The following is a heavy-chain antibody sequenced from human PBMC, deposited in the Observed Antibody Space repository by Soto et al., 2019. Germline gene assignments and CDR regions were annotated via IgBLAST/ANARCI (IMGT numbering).Heavy chain of an antibody. CDR3: AREVIEDYGDYDSFLGGLSGMDV. V-gene: IGHV4-39*07. CDR1: GGSISSSSYY. J-gene: IGHJ6*02. CDR2: IYYSGST. Sequence: PSETLSLTCTVSGGSISSSSYYWGWIRQPPGKGLEWIGSIYYSGSTYYNPSLKSRVTISVDTSKNQFSLKLSSVTAADTAVYYCAREVIEDYGDYDSFLGGLSGMDVWGQGTTVTVSS. D-gene: IGHD4-17*01.